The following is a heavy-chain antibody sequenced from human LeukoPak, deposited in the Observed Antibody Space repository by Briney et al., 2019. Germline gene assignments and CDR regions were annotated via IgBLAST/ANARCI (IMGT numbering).Heavy chain of an antibody. J-gene: IGHJ3*02. CDR3: ARLAYCGGDCYGDAFDI. V-gene: IGHV3-9*01. D-gene: IGHD2-21*02. CDR1: GFTFDDYA. Sequence: PGRSLRLSCAASGFTFDDYAMHWVRQAPGKGLEWVSGISWNSGSIGYADSVKGRFTISRDNAKNSLYLQMNSLRAEDTAVYYCARLAYCGGDCYGDAFDIWGQGTMVTVSS. CDR2: ISWNSGSI.